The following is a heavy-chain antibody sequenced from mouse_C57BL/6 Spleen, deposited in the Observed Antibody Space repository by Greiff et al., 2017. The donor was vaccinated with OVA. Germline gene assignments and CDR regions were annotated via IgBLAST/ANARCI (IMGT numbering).Heavy chain of an antibody. V-gene: IGHV1-82*01. J-gene: IGHJ2*01. CDR3: ARNDGYSHFDY. D-gene: IGHD2-3*01. CDR2: IYPGDGDT. Sequence: VQLQESGPELVKPGASVKISCKASGYAFSSSWMNWVKQRPGKGLEWIGRIYPGDGDTNYNGKFKGKATLTADKSSSTAYMQLSSLTSEDSAVYVCARNDGYSHFDYWGQGTTLTVSS. CDR1: GYAFSSSW.